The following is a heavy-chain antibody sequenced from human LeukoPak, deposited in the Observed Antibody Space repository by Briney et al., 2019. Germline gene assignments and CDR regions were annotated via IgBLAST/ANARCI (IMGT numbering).Heavy chain of an antibody. V-gene: IGHV1-69*13. D-gene: IGHD2-21*01. Sequence: ASVKVSCKASGGTFSSYAISWVRQAPGQGLEWMGGIIPIFGTVNYAQKFQGRVTITADESTSTAYMELSSLRSEDTAVYYCARDGDWDAPSYWGQGTLVTVSS. CDR3: ARDGDWDAPSY. J-gene: IGHJ4*02. CDR2: IIPIFGTV. CDR1: GGTFSSYA.